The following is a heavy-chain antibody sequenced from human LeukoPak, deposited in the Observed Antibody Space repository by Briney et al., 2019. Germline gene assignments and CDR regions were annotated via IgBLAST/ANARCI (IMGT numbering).Heavy chain of an antibody. J-gene: IGHJ5*02. V-gene: IGHV4-39*01. CDR2: IYYSGST. CDR3: ARLNPPGWFDP. Sequence: SETLSLTCTVSGGSISSSSYYWDWIRQPPGKGLEWIGSIYYSGSTYYNPSLKSRVTISVDTSKNQFSLKLSSVTAADTAVYYCARLNPPGWFDPWGQGTLVTVSS. CDR1: GGSISSSSYY.